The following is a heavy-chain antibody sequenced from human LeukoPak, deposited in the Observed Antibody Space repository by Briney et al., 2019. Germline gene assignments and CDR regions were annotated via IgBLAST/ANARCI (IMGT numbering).Heavy chain of an antibody. CDR2: IYYSGST. V-gene: IGHV4-39*07. J-gene: IGHJ2*01. CDR1: GGSISSSSYY. Sequence: PSETLSLTCTVSGGSISSSSYYWGWIRQPPGKGLGWIGSIYYSGSTYYNPSLKSRVTISVDTSKNQFSLKLSSVTAADTAVYYCARATRTDWYFDLWGRGTLVTVSS. D-gene: IGHD2-15*01. CDR3: ARATRTDWYFDL.